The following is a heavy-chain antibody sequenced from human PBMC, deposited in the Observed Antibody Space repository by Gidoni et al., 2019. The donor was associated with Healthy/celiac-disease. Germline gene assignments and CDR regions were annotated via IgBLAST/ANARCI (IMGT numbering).Heavy chain of an antibody. CDR1: GGSFSGYY. CDR3: ARGRKGRYGSSWTDY. CDR2: INHSGST. Sequence: QVQLQQWGAGLLKPSETLSLTCAVYGGSFSGYYWSWIRQPPVKGLEWIGEINHSGSTNYNPSLKSRVTISVDTSKNQFSLKLSSVTAADTAVYYCARGRKGRYGSSWTDYWGQGTLVTVSS. J-gene: IGHJ4*02. V-gene: IGHV4-34*01. D-gene: IGHD6-13*01.